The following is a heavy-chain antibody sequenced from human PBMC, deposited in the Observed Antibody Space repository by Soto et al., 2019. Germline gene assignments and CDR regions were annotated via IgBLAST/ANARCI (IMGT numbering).Heavy chain of an antibody. CDR3: ARGSYGAGSDY. D-gene: IGHD3-10*01. J-gene: IGHJ4*02. CDR2: VFRSGST. V-gene: IGHV4-30-2*01. CDR1: CGSISSGDYS. Sequence: LSLTCTVSCGSISSGDYSWSWIRQPPGKGLELIGYVFRSGSTYYSPSLKSRVTISVDGSKNQFSLKLTSVTAADTGVYYCARGSYGAGSDYWGQGTLVTVSS.